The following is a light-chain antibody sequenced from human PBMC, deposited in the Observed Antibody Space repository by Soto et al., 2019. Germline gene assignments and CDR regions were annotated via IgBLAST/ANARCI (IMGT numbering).Light chain of an antibody. CDR1: SSNIGSNT. J-gene: IGLJ7*01. CDR2: NTN. CDR3: AAWDDSLNGRAV. Sequence: QSVLTQPPSASGTPGQRVTISCSGSSSNIGSNTVNWYQQLPGTAPKLLIYNTNQRPSGVPDRFSGSKSGTSASLAISGLQSEDEADYYCAAWDDSLNGRAVFGGGTQLTVL. V-gene: IGLV1-44*01.